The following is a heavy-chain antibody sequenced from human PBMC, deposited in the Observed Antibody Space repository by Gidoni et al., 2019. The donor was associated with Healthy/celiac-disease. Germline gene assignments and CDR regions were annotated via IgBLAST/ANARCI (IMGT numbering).Heavy chain of an antibody. J-gene: IGHJ6*02. CDR1: GFTFSSYG. CDR2: IWDDGSNK. D-gene: IGHD3-16*01. CDR3: ARDGGGVLLVLGMDV. Sequence: QVQLVESGGGVVQPGRSLRLSCAASGFTFSSYGMHWVRQAPGKGLEWVAVIWDDGSNKYYADSVKGRFTISRDNSKNTLYLQMNSLRAEDTAVYYCARDGGGVLLVLGMDVWGQGTTVTVSS. V-gene: IGHV3-33*01.